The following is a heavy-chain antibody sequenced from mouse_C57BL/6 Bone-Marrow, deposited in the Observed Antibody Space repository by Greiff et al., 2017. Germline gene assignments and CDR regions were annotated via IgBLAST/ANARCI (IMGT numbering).Heavy chain of an antibody. CDR3: ARGRDYGYFDV. J-gene: IGHJ1*03. V-gene: IGHV5-15*01. CDR2: ISNLAYSI. Sequence: EVHLVESGGGLVQPGGSLKLSCAASGFTFSDYGMAWVRQAPRKGPEWVAFISNLAYSIYYADTVTGRFTISRENAKNTLYLEMSSLRSEDTAMYYCARGRDYGYFDVWGTGTTVTVSS. CDR1: GFTFSDYG.